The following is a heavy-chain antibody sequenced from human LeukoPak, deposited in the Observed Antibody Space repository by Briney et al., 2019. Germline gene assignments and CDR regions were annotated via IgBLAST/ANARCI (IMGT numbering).Heavy chain of an antibody. CDR2: IYTSGST. D-gene: IGHD3-10*01. V-gene: IGHV4-4*07. CDR1: GGSISSYY. Sequence: SETLSLTCTVSGGSISSYYWSWIRQPAGKGLEWIGRIYTSGSTNYNPSLKSRVTISVDTSKNQFSLKLSSVTAADTAVYYCARERPHYYGSGSYYGDYYYYYYMDVWGKGTTVTVSS. CDR3: ARERPHYYGSGSYYGDYYYYYYMDV. J-gene: IGHJ6*03.